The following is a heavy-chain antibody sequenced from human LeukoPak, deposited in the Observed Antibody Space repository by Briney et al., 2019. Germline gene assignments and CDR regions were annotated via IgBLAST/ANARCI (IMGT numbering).Heavy chain of an antibody. Sequence: PGGSLRLSCAASGFTFDDYAMHWVRQAPGKGLEWVSGISWNSGSIGYADSVKGRFTISRDNAKNSLYLQMNSLRAEDTALYYCAKDFGSSSSWYQKVDAFDIWGQGTMATVSS. J-gene: IGHJ3*02. D-gene: IGHD6-13*01. CDR3: AKDFGSSSSWYQKVDAFDI. CDR2: ISWNSGSI. CDR1: GFTFDDYA. V-gene: IGHV3-9*01.